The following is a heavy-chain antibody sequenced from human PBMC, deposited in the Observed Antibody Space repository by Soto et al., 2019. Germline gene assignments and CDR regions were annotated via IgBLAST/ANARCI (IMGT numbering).Heavy chain of an antibody. V-gene: IGHV3-30-3*01. J-gene: IGHJ6*02. CDR3: ATDMTKDYYYGMDV. D-gene: IGHD3-9*01. CDR2: ISYDGSNK. Sequence: GSLRLSCAASGFTFSSYAMHWVRQAPGKGLEWVAVISYDGSNKYYADSVKGRFTISRDNSKNTLYLQMNSLRAEDTAVYYCATDMTKDYYYGMDVWGQGTTVTV. CDR1: GFTFSSYA.